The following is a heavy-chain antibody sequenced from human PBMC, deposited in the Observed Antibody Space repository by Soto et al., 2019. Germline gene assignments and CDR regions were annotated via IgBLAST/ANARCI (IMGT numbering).Heavy chain of an antibody. CDR2: IWYDGSNK. CDR3: ARAQYTGSYFDACDV. Sequence: GGSRRLSGAAAGFSFSSYGMHWVRQAPGKGLDWVAVIWYDGSNKYYAESVKGRFTISRDNSKNTLYVQMNNLTVEDTAVYYCARAQYTGSYFDACDVWGQGPMVTVSS. V-gene: IGHV3-33*03. J-gene: IGHJ3*01. D-gene: IGHD1-26*01. CDR1: GFSFSSYG.